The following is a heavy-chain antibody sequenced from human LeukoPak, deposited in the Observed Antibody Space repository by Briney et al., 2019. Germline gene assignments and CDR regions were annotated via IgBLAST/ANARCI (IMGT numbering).Heavy chain of an antibody. CDR3: AKGYYDFWSGYFFDY. J-gene: IGHJ4*02. Sequence: GGSLRLSCAASRFTFSSYAMSWVRQAPGKGLEWVSAISGSGGSTYYADSVKGRFTISRDNSKNTLYLQMNSLRAEDTAVYYCAKGYYDFWSGYFFDYWGQGTLVTVSS. D-gene: IGHD3-3*01. CDR1: RFTFSSYA. CDR2: ISGSGGST. V-gene: IGHV3-23*01.